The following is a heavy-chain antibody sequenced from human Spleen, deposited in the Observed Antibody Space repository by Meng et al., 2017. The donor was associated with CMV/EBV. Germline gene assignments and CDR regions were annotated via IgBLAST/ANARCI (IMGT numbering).Heavy chain of an antibody. CDR2: IYSGGTT. Sequence: GGSLRLSCAASGFTVSGNYMSWVRQAPGKGLECVSLIYSGGTTYYADSVKGRFTISRDNSRNMLYVQMNSLRAEDRAVYYCARDLGAGTMVRGVSFYGMDVWGQGTTVTVSS. J-gene: IGHJ6*02. CDR1: GFTVSGNY. D-gene: IGHD3-10*01. V-gene: IGHV3-66*02. CDR3: ARDLGAGTMVRGVSFYGMDV.